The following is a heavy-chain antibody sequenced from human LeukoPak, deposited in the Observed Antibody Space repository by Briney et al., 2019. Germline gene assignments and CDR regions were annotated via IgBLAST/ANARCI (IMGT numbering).Heavy chain of an antibody. D-gene: IGHD2-15*01. CDR2: IRYDGSNK. V-gene: IGHV3-30*02. Sequence: GGSLRLSCAASRFTFSRYGMHWVRQAPGKGLEWVAFIRYDGSNKYYADSVKGRFTISRDNAKNSLYLQMNSLRAEDTAVYYCAKDLEEFCSGGSCSLFDYWGQGTLVTVSS. CDR3: AKDLEEFCSGGSCSLFDY. J-gene: IGHJ4*02. CDR1: RFTFSRYG.